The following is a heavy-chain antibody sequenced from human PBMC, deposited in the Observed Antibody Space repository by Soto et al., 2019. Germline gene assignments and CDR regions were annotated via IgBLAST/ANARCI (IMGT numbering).Heavy chain of an antibody. D-gene: IGHD4-4*01. Sequence: SETLSLTCSVSGGSITSGDYYWTWIRQHPGKGLEWIAYIHYDGRTHYNPSLQSRTATSVDTSKHQFSLELNSVTDADTAVYYCARRHSISGGAFDYWGRGTKGTFSS. CDR3: ARRHSISGGAFDY. J-gene: IGHJ4*02. CDR2: IHYDGRT. V-gene: IGHV4-31*02. CDR1: GGSITSGDYY.